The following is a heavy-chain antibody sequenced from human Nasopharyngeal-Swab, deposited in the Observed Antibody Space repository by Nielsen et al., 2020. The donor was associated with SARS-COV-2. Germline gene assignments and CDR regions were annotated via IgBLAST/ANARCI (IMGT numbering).Heavy chain of an antibody. CDR2: INPSGGSA. D-gene: IGHD2-15*01. Sequence: ASVKVSCKASVYTFTSYYLHWVRQAPGQGLEWMGIINPSGGSATYAQKFQRRVTFTRDTSTTTFYMELSSLRSEDTAVYYCARGPVAVVVADNYFDHWGQGTLVTVSS. CDR3: ARGPVAVVVADNYFDH. CDR1: VYTFTSYY. V-gene: IGHV1-46*01. J-gene: IGHJ4*02.